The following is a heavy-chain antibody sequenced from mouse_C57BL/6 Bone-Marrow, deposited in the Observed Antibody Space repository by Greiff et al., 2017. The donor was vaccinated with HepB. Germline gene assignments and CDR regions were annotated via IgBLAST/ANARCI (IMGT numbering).Heavy chain of an antibody. D-gene: IGHD2-4*01. Sequence: QVQLQQPGAELVKPGASVKLSCKASGYTFTSYWMHWVKQRPGQGLEWIGMIHPNSGSTNYNEKFKSKATLTVDKSSSTAYMQLSSLTSEDSAVYYCASMRDDYDCYWYFDVWGTGTTVTVSS. V-gene: IGHV1-64*01. CDR2: IHPNSGST. CDR1: GYTFTSYW. J-gene: IGHJ1*03. CDR3: ASMRDDYDCYWYFDV.